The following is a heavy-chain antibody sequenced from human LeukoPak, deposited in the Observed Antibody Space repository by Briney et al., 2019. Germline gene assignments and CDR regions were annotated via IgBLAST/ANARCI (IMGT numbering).Heavy chain of an antibody. Sequence: GESLKISCKGSGYSFTSYWIGWVRQMPGKGLKWMGIIYPGDSDTRYSPSFQGQVTISADKSISTAYLQWSSLKASDTAMYYCARHGSTGYCSSTSCPIDYWGQGTLVTVSS. J-gene: IGHJ4*02. CDR2: IYPGDSDT. CDR1: GYSFTSYW. V-gene: IGHV5-51*01. CDR3: ARHGSTGYCSSTSCPIDY. D-gene: IGHD2-2*01.